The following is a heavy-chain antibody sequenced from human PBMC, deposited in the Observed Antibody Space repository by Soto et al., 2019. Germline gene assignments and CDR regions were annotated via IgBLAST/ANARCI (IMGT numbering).Heavy chain of an antibody. CDR1: GFTFSSYW. CDR3: ARDYDFWSGYLDYYYYYMDV. Sequence: GGSLRLSCAASGFTFSSYWMSWVRQAPGKGLEWVANIKQDGSEKYYVDSVKGRFTISRDNAKNSLYLQMNSLRAEDTAVYYCARDYDFWSGYLDYYYYYMDVWGKGTTVTVSS. J-gene: IGHJ6*03. D-gene: IGHD3-3*01. CDR2: IKQDGSEK. V-gene: IGHV3-7*01.